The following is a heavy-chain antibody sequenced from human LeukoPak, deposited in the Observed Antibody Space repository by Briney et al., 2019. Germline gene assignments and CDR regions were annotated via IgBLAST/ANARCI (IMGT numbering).Heavy chain of an antibody. CDR1: GGSISGYY. J-gene: IGHJ4*02. V-gene: IGHV4-59*08. CDR2: IYYSGSA. CDR3: ARSKGDSSGYGY. Sequence: SETLSLTCTVSGGSISGYYWSWIRQPPGKGLEWIAYIYYSGSANYNPSLKSRVTISVDTSKNQFSLKLSSVTAADTAVYYCARSKGDSSGYGYWGQGTLVTVSS. D-gene: IGHD3-22*01.